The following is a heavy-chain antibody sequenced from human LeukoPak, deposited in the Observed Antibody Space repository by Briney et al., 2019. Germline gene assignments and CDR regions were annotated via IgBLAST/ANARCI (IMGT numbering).Heavy chain of an antibody. CDR3: ARGPASGSNFAWFDP. CDR2: INHSGST. Sequence: SETQSLTCAVYGGSLSHYYWSWIRQPPGKGLEWIGEINHSGSTNYNPSLKSRVTISVDMSKNQFSLELTSVTAADTAVYYCARGPASGSNFAWFDPWGQGTLVTVSS. J-gene: IGHJ5*02. D-gene: IGHD3-10*01. CDR1: GGSLSHYY. V-gene: IGHV4-34*01.